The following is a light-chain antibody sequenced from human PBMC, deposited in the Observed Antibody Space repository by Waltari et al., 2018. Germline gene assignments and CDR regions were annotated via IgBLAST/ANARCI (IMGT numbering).Light chain of an antibody. V-gene: IGLV2-14*03. CDR3: SSYTISNTRL. Sequence: QSSLTQPASVSGSPGQSITIPCPGTSRDDGTYNYVAWYQQHPGRTPQLMIYDVSNRPSGVSNRFSGSKSGNTASLTISGLQAEDEADYYCSSYTISNTRLFGGGTKLTVL. CDR2: DVS. J-gene: IGLJ2*01. CDR1: SRDDGTYNY.